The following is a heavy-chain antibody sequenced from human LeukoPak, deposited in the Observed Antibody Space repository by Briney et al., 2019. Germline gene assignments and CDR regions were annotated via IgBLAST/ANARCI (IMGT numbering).Heavy chain of an antibody. CDR1: GFTFSSYS. Sequence: GGSLRLSCAASGFTFSSYSMNWVRQAPGKGLEWVSSISSSSSYIYYADSVKGRFTISRDNAKNSLYLQMNSLRAEDTAVYYCARGSTVANYAFDIWGQGTMDTVSS. D-gene: IGHD4-23*01. CDR3: ARGSTVANYAFDI. CDR2: ISSSSSYI. V-gene: IGHV3-21*01. J-gene: IGHJ3*02.